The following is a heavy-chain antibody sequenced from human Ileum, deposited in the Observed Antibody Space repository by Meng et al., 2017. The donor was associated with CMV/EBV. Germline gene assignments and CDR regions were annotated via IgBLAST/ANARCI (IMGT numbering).Heavy chain of an antibody. D-gene: IGHD2-21*01. CDR1: GDSIRSDNYH. Sequence: QREPAGQGLVQPSQNMASTASVSGDSIRSDNYHWRWIWQPAGKGLEWIGQRHKNGNDNYNASRKSRVTISIDTSKNQFSLTLTSVTAADTAVYYCAIYYGGVGGRGYWAQGTLVTVSS. CDR3: AIYYGGVGGRGY. CDR2: RHKNGND. J-gene: IGHJ4*02. V-gene: IGHV4-61*02.